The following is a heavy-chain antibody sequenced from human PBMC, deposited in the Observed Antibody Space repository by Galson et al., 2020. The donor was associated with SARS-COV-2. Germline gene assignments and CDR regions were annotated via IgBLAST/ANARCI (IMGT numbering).Heavy chain of an antibody. CDR3: ARDALPFLEWAKWFDP. Sequence: VTVSCKASGYNFNNYGITWVRQAPGQGLEWMGWISPYNGNTNYPQNLQGRLTLTTDTSTSTAYMDLRSLTSDDMAVYYCARDALPFLEWAKWFDPWGQGTLVTVSS. J-gene: IGHJ5*02. V-gene: IGHV1-18*03. D-gene: IGHD3-3*02. CDR1: GYNFNNYG. CDR2: ISPYNGNT.